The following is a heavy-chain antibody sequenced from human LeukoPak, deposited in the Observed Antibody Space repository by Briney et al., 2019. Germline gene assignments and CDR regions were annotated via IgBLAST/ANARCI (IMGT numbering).Heavy chain of an antibody. V-gene: IGHV4-4*02. D-gene: IGHD3-22*01. CDR1: GDSINSLDL. CDR3: AGLVGRYSSGLYYYYFDY. Sequence: SGTLSLTCTVSGDSINSLDLWSWVRQPPGKGLEWIGEMYLSGTTHSNPSVKSRVTISIDKSKNQFSLNLSSVTAADTAVYYCAGLVGRYSSGLYYYYFDYWGQGTLVTVSS. CDR2: MYLSGTT. J-gene: IGHJ4*02.